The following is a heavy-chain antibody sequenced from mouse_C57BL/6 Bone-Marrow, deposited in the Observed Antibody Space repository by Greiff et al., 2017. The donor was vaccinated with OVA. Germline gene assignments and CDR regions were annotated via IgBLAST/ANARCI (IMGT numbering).Heavy chain of an antibody. CDR2: IHPNSGST. CDR3: AIYYDYDGEGWYFDV. CDR1: GYTFTSYW. D-gene: IGHD2-4*01. V-gene: IGHV1-64*01. Sequence: QVQLQQPGAELVKPGASVKLSCKASGYTFTSYWMPWVKQRPGQGLEWIGMIHPNSGSTNYNEKFKSKATLTVDKSYSTAYMQLSSLTSEDSAVYYCAIYYDYDGEGWYFDVWGTGTTVTVSS. J-gene: IGHJ1*03.